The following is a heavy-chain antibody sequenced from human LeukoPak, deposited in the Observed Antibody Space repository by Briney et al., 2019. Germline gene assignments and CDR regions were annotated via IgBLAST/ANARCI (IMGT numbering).Heavy chain of an antibody. CDR3: ARFGVDYDMDV. CDR2: IHYTGKP. Sequence: SETLSLTCGVFGGSISGHYWTWIRQPPGKGLEWIGQIHYTGKPDYNPSLKSRITISVDTSKNQVSLQVSSVTAADSAIYYCARFGVDYDMDVWGHGTTVTVFS. D-gene: IGHD3-16*01. V-gene: IGHV4-59*11. J-gene: IGHJ6*02. CDR1: GGSISGHY.